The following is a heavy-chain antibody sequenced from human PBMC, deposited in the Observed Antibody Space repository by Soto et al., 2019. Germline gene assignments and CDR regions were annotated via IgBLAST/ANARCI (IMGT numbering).Heavy chain of an antibody. CDR1: GGSISSYY. D-gene: IGHD1-26*01. CDR2: IYYSGST. CDR3: ARVVVGATTWFDP. J-gene: IGHJ5*02. Sequence: QVQLQESGPGLVKPSETLSLTCTVSGGSISSYYWSWIRQPPGKGLEWIGYIYYSGSTNYNPSLTSRVTISVDTSKNQFSLKLSSVTAADTAVYYCARVVVGATTWFDPWGQGTLVTVSS. V-gene: IGHV4-59*01.